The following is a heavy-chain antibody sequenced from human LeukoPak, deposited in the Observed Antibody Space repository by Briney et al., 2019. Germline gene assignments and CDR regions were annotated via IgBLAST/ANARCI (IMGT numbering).Heavy chain of an antibody. D-gene: IGHD6-13*01. CDR1: GYTFTSYD. CDR2: MNPNSGYT. V-gene: IGHV1-8*01. CDR3: ARGGAIAAAGTGFYYFDY. Sequence: ASVKVSCKASGYTFTSYDINWVRQATGQGLEWMGWMNPNSGYTGYAQKFQGRVTMTRNTSISTAYMELSSLRSEDTAVYYCARGGAIAAAGTGFYYFDYWGQGTLVTVSS. J-gene: IGHJ4*02.